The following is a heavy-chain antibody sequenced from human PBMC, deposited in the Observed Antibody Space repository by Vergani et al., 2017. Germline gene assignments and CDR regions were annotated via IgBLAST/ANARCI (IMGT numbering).Heavy chain of an antibody. CDR2: ISSSSSYI. D-gene: IGHD5-18*01. CDR3: ARARSPRYSYGYTFDY. J-gene: IGHJ4*02. Sequence: EVQLVESGGGLVKPGGSLRLSCAASGFTFSSYSMNWVRPAPGKGLEWVSSISSSSSYIYYADSVKGRFTISRDNAKNSLYLQMNSLRAEDTAVYYCARARSPRYSYGYTFDYWGQGTLVTVSS. CDR1: GFTFSSYS. V-gene: IGHV3-21*01.